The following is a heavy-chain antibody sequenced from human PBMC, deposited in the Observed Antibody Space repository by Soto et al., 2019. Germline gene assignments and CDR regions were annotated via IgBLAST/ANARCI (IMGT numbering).Heavy chain of an antibody. V-gene: IGHV6-1*01. J-gene: IGHJ4*02. CDR3: ARSLADYTYFGY. Sequence: SQTLSLTCVIAGDSVSSSRVAWNWIRQSPSRGLEWLGRTYYRSKWTDDYAVSVRSRITINPDTSKNQFSLQMNSVTPEDTALYFCARSLADYTYFGYWGQGTLVTVSS. CDR2: TYYRSKWTD. D-gene: IGHD4-4*01. CDR1: GDSVSSSRVA.